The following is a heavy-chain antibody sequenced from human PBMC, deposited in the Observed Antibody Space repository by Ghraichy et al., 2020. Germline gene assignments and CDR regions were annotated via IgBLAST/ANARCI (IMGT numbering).Heavy chain of an antibody. CDR2: IKTDGSVT. D-gene: IGHD3-10*01. Sequence: GGSLRLSCTASGFDFSTYWMHWVRQAAGKGLESVSRIKTDGSVTTYADSVGGRFSMSRDNAKNMVYLQMNSVKAEDTAVYYCARGGFTMVRGIGYWGQGTQVTVSS. V-gene: IGHV3-74*01. CDR1: GFDFSTYW. J-gene: IGHJ4*02. CDR3: ARGGFTMVRGIGY.